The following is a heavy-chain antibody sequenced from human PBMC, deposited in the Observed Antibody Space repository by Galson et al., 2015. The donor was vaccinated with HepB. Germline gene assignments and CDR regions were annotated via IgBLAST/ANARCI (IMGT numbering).Heavy chain of an antibody. CDR1: GSTFTGYY. D-gene: IGHD4-17*01. V-gene: IGHV1-2*06. CDR2: INPNSGGT. Sequence: SVKVSCKASGSTFTGYYMHWVRQAPGQGLEWMGRINPNSGGTNYAQKFQGRVTMTRDTSISTAYMELSRLRSDDTAVYYCARLLSTVTSNYFDYWGQGTLVTVSS. J-gene: IGHJ4*02. CDR3: ARLLSTVTSNYFDY.